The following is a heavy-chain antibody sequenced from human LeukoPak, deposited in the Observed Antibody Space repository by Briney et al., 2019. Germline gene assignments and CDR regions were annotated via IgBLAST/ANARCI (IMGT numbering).Heavy chain of an antibody. D-gene: IGHD6-19*01. V-gene: IGHV3-9*01. J-gene: IGHJ4*02. CDR3: AKGSGLALKHYYFDY. CDR2: ISWNSGSI. Sequence: GGSLRLSCAASGFTFDDYAVHWVRQAPGKGLEWVSGISWNSGSIGYADSVKGRFTISRDNAKNSLYLQMNSLRAEDTALYYCAKGSGLALKHYYFDYWGQGTLVTVSS. CDR1: GFTFDDYA.